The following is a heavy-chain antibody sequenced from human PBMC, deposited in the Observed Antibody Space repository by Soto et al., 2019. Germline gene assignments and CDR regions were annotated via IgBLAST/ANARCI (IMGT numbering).Heavy chain of an antibody. CDR2: IYTRGST. CDR3: ARGYWYFDL. Sequence: QVQLQESGPGLVKSSETLSATCHVSGDSISSYYWSWIRQPAGKGLEWIGRIYTRGSTNYNPSLKSRVTMSADTSKNQFSLKLSSVTAADTAVYYCARGYWYFDLWGRGTLVTVSS. J-gene: IGHJ2*01. V-gene: IGHV4-4*07. CDR1: GDSISSYY.